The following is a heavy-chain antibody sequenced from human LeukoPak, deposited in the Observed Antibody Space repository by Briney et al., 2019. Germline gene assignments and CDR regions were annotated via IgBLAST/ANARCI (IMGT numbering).Heavy chain of an antibody. CDR2: ITGSGGNT. D-gene: IGHD2-8*02. CDR3: AXGRTSFNWWEVLDC. V-gene: IGHV3-23*01. Sequence: GGSLRLSCAASGFSFSSYAMTWVRQAPGKGLEWVSVITGSGGNTYYADSVKGRFTISRDNSKNTLYLQMNSLRGDDTAVYYCAXGRTSFNWWEVLDCWGQGTLVTVSS. J-gene: IGHJ4*02. CDR1: GFSFSSYA.